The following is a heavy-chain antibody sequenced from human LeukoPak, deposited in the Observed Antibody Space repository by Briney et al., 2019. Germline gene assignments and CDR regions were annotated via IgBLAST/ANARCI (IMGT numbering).Heavy chain of an antibody. J-gene: IGHJ4*02. CDR2: INHSGST. CDR1: GGSFSGYY. Sequence: LETLSLTCAVYGGSFSGYYWSWIRQPPGKGLEWIGEINHSGSTNYNPSLKSRVTISVDTSKNQFSLKLSSVTAADTAVYYCARHYDRKWGFDYWGQGTLVTVSS. V-gene: IGHV4-34*01. D-gene: IGHD3-3*01. CDR3: ARHYDRKWGFDY.